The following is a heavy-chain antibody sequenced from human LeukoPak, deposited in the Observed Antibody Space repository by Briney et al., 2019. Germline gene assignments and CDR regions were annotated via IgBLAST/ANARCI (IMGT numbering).Heavy chain of an antibody. CDR3: ARDWGTYFDY. Sequence: RSSETLSLTCTVSGGSISSGGYYWSWIRQHPGKGLEWIGYIYYSGSTYYNPSLKSRVTISVDTSKNQFSLKLSSVTAADTAVYYCARDWGTYFDYWGQGTLVTVSS. V-gene: IGHV4-31*03. J-gene: IGHJ4*02. CDR2: IYYSGST. CDR1: GGSISSGGYY. D-gene: IGHD7-27*01.